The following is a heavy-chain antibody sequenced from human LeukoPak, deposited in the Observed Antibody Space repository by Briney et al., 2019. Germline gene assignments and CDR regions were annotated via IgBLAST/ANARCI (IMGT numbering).Heavy chain of an antibody. D-gene: IGHD3-22*01. CDR3: ANGGSHDGSGYPSFHY. Sequence: GGSLRLSCVASGFTFSSYGMHWVRQAPGKGLEWVAFIRNDGSNEYYEEFVKGRFTISRDISKNTLYLQMNSLRAEDTAVYHCANGGSHDGSGYPSFHYWGQGTLVTVSS. CDR1: GFTFSSYG. V-gene: IGHV3-30*02. J-gene: IGHJ4*02. CDR2: IRNDGSNE.